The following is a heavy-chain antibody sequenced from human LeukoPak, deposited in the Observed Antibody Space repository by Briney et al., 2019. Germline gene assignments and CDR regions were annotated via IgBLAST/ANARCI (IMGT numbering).Heavy chain of an antibody. CDR1: GFTFSYYY. Sequence: GSLVLSCAASGFTFSYYYMSWIRPAPGKGLEWVSYISSSGSTIYYADSVKGRFTISRDNAKNSLYLQMNSLRAEDTAVYYCARADSSSWYPYYYGMDVWGQGTTVTVSS. CDR3: ARADSSSWYPYYYGMDV. CDR2: ISSSGSTI. D-gene: IGHD6-13*01. J-gene: IGHJ6*02. V-gene: IGHV3-11*01.